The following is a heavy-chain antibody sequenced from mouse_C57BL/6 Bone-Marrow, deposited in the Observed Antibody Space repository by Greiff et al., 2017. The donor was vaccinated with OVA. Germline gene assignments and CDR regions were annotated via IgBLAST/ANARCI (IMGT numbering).Heavy chain of an antibody. CDR2: IYPGSGST. J-gene: IGHJ3*01. V-gene: IGHV1-55*01. D-gene: IGHD2-3*01. Sequence: VQLQQPGAELVKPGASVKMSCKASGYTFTSYWITWVKQRPGQGLEWIGDIYPGSGSTNYNEKFKSKATLTVDTSSSTAYMQLSSLTSEDSAVYYCARYGGYSSAWFAYWGQGTLVTVSA. CDR3: ARYGGYSSAWFAY. CDR1: GYTFTSYW.